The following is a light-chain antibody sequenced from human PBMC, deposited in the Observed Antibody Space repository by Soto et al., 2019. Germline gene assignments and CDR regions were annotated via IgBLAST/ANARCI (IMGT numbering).Light chain of an antibody. CDR2: KAS. Sequence: DIQMTQSPSTLSASVGDRVTITCRASQSISSWLAWYQQKPGKAPKLLIYKASSLGSGVPSRFSGSGSGTEFTLTISSLQPDDFATYYCQPYNSYSWTFGQGTKVEIK. V-gene: IGKV1-5*03. J-gene: IGKJ1*01. CDR1: QSISSW. CDR3: QPYNSYSWT.